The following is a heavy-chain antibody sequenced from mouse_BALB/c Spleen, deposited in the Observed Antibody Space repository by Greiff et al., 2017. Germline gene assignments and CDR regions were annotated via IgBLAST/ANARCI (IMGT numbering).Heavy chain of an antibody. CDR3: ARRDGGDAMDY. V-gene: IGHV5-6*01. J-gene: IGHJ4*01. CDR2: ISSGGSYT. CDR1: GFTFSSYG. Sequence: EVQLVESGGDLVKPGGSLKLSCAASGFTFSSYGMSWVRQTPDKRLEWVATISSGGSYTYYPDSVKGRFTISRDNAKNTLYLQMSSLKSEDTAMYYCARRDGGDAMDYWGQGTSVTVSS.